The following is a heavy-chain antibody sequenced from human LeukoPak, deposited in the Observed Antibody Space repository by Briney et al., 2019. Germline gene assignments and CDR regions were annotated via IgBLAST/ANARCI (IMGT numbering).Heavy chain of an antibody. Sequence: SETLSLTCTVSGGSISSYYWSWIRQPPGKGLEWIGYIYYSGSTNYNPSLKSRVTISVDTSKNQFSLKLSSVTAADTAVYYCARCAPYGSGSYFWFDPGAREPWSPSPQ. CDR2: IYYSGST. V-gene: IGHV4-59*01. D-gene: IGHD3-10*01. J-gene: IGHJ5*02. CDR1: GGSISSYY. CDR3: ARCAPYGSGSYFWFDP.